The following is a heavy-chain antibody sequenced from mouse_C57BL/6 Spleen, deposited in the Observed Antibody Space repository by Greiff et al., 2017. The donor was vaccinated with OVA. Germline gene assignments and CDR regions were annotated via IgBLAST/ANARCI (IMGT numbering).Heavy chain of an antibody. D-gene: IGHD1-1*01. V-gene: IGHV5-17*01. CDR1: GFTFSDYG. Sequence: EVKVEESGGGLVKPGGSLKLSCAASGFTFSDYGMHWVRQAPEKGLEWVAYISSGSSTIYYADTVKGRFTISRDNAKNTLFLQMTSLRSEDTAMYYCARRANVYYAMDYWGQGTSVTVSS. CDR3: ARRANVYYAMDY. J-gene: IGHJ4*01. CDR2: ISSGSSTI.